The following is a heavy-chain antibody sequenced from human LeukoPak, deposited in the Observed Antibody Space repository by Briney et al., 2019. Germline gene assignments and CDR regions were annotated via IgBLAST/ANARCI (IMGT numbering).Heavy chain of an antibody. CDR2: INPNSGGT. J-gene: IGHJ3*02. V-gene: IGHV1-2*02. CDR3: ARQGLKGGSSASAFDI. CDR1: GYTFTSYY. D-gene: IGHD3-16*01. Sequence: ASVKVSCKASGYTFTSYYMHWVRQAPGQGLEWMGWINPNSGGTDYAQKFQGRVTMTRDTSISTAYMELSRLRSDDTAVYYCARQGLKGGSSASAFDIWGQGTMVTVSS.